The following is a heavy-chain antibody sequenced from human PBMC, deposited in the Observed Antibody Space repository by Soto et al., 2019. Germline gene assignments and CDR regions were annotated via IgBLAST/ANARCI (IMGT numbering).Heavy chain of an antibody. D-gene: IGHD6-13*01. V-gene: IGHV3-9*01. CDR1: GFTFDDHT. Sequence: EVQLVESGGGLVQPGRSLRLSCEASGFTFDDHTMHWVRQAPGKGLELVSGISWNSGSIGYADSVKGRFTISRDNAKNSRYRQMNSLRVEDTALYYCTKLARGGSSWSDYCGQGILVTVSS. CDR2: ISWNSGSI. CDR3: TKLARGGSSWSDY. J-gene: IGHJ4*02.